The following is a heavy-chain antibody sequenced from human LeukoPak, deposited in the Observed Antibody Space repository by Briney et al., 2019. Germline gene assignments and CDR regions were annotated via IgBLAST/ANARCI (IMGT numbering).Heavy chain of an antibody. CDR1: GFTFSSYT. D-gene: IGHD3-10*01. CDR3: VKDIKYYYGSGSYLKAFDY. J-gene: IGHJ4*02. CDR2: ISDDGGST. Sequence: GGSLRLSCSASGFTFSSYTMHWVRQAPGKGLEYVSAISDDGGSTYYADSVKGRFTISRDNSKNTLYLQMSSLRAEDTAVYYCVKDIKYYYGSGSYLKAFDYWGQGTLVTVSS. V-gene: IGHV3-64D*06.